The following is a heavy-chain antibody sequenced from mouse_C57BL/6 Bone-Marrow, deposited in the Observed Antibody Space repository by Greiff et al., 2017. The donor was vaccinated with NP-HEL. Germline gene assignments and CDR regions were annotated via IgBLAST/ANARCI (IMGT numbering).Heavy chain of an antibody. CDR2: IYPRSGNT. CDR1: GYTFTSYG. D-gene: IGHD3-2*02. V-gene: IGHV1-81*01. Sequence: VQLQESGAELARPGASVKLSCKASGYTFTSYGISWVKQRPGQGLEWIGEIYPRSGNTYYNEKFKGKATLTADKSSSTAYMEPRSLTSEDSAVYFCATLREDRSGYVYGFAYWGQGTLVTVSA. CDR3: ATLREDRSGYVYGFAY. J-gene: IGHJ3*01.